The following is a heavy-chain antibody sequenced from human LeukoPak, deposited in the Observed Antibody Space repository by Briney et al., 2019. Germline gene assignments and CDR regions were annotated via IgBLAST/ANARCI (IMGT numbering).Heavy chain of an antibody. CDR3: ARLSDGYNFDY. J-gene: IGHJ4*02. V-gene: IGHV1-69*13. CDR1: GGTFSSYA. D-gene: IGHD5-24*01. Sequence: SVKVSCNASGGTFSSYAISWVRQAPGQGLEWMGGIIPIFGTANYAQKFQGRVTITADESTSTAYMELSSLRSEDTAVYYCARLSDGYNFDYWGQGTLVTVSS. CDR2: IIPIFGTA.